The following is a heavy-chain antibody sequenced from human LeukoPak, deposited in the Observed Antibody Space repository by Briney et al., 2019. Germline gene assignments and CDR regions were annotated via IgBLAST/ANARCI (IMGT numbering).Heavy chain of an antibody. CDR2: VDYSGNT. CDR3: ARSGYCSSTSCLTPARAFDI. CDR1: GGSISSYY. V-gene: IGHV4-59*01. J-gene: IGHJ3*02. D-gene: IGHD2-2*01. Sequence: SETLSLTCTVSGGSISSYYWSWLRQPPGKGLEWIGYVDYSGNTNYSPSLKSRVTISIDTSKNQFSLKLSSVTAADTAVYYCARSGYCSSTSCLTPARAFDIWGQGTMVTVSS.